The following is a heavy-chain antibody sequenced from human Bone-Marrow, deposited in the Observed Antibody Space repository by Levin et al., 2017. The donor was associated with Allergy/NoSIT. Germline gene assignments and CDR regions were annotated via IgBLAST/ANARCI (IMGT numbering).Heavy chain of an antibody. CDR1: GFTFSDYY. D-gene: IGHD3-10*01. CDR3: ARDAPPYAYGSGSYFG. Sequence: GGSLRLSCAASGFTFSDYYMSWIRQAPGKGLEWVSYISSSGSYTNYADSVKGRFTISRDNAKNSLYLQMTSLRAEDTAVYYCARDAPPYAYGSGSYFGGGQGTLVTVSS. J-gene: IGHJ4*02. CDR2: ISSSGSYT. V-gene: IGHV3-11*05.